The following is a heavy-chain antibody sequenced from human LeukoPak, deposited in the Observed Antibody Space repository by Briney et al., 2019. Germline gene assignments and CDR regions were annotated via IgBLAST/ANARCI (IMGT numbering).Heavy chain of an antibody. CDR3: ARDRAYYYYGMDV. CDR2: IWYDGSNK. V-gene: IGHV3-33*08. D-gene: IGHD3-10*01. CDR1: GLTFSSSR. Sequence: PGGSLRLSCAVSGLTFSSSRMDWVRQAPGQGLEWVAVIWYDGSNKYYADSVKGRFTISRDNSKNTLYLQMNSLRAEDTAVYYCARDRAYYYYGMDVWGQGTTVTVSS. J-gene: IGHJ6*02.